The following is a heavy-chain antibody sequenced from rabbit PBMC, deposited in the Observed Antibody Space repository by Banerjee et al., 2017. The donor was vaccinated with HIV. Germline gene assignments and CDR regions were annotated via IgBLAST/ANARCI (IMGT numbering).Heavy chain of an antibody. Sequence: QEQLEESGGDLVKPGASLTLTCTASGFSFSSYWISWVRQAPGKGLEWIACIGAGSSGTTYYASWAKGRFTISKTSSTTVTLQMTSLTAADTATYFCARGDDGDPSYGYA. D-gene: IGHD6-1*01. CDR2: IGAGSSGTT. CDR1: GFSFSSYW. V-gene: IGHV1S45*01. CDR3: ARGDDGDPSYGYA. J-gene: IGHJ2*01.